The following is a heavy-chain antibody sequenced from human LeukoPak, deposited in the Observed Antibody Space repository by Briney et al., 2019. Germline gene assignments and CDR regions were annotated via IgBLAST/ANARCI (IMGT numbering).Heavy chain of an antibody. CDR2: INHSGST. CDR1: GGSFSGYY. Sequence: SETLSLTCAVYGGSFSGYYWSWIRQPPGKGPEWIGEINHSGSTNYNPSLKSRVTISVDTSKNQFSLKLSSVTAADTAVYYCARAPRYGSGSYYPYWGQGTLVTVSS. D-gene: IGHD3-10*01. V-gene: IGHV4-34*01. CDR3: ARAPRYGSGSYYPY. J-gene: IGHJ4*02.